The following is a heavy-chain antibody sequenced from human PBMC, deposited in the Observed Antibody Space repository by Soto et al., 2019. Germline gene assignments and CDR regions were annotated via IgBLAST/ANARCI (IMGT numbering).Heavy chain of an antibody. V-gene: IGHV3-23*01. Sequence: GGSLRLSCGASGFTFSSYAMSWVRQAPGKGLEWVSVISGSGGSTHYADSVKGRSTISRDNSKNTLHLQVNSLRGEDTAVYYCAKEADISGYYPDYWGQGTQVTVS. D-gene: IGHD3-22*01. CDR3: AKEADISGYYPDY. CDR1: GFTFSSYA. CDR2: ISGSGGST. J-gene: IGHJ4*02.